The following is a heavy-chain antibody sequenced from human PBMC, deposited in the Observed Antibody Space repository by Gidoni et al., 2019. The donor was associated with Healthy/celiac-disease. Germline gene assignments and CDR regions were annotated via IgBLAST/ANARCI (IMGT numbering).Heavy chain of an antibody. Sequence: EVQLVESGGGLVQPGGSLRLSCAASGFTFSRYSMNWVRQAPGKGLEWVSYISSSSSTIYYADSVKGRFTISRDNAKNSLYLQMNSLRDEDTAVYYCAREGWYYYDSSGTTFDYWGQGTLVTVSS. V-gene: IGHV3-48*02. CDR1: GFTFSRYS. CDR2: ISSSSSTI. D-gene: IGHD3-22*01. CDR3: AREGWYYYDSSGTTFDY. J-gene: IGHJ4*02.